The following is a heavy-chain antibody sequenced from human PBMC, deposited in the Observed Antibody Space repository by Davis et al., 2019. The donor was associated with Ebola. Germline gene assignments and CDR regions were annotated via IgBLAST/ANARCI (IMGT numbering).Heavy chain of an antibody. D-gene: IGHD6-13*01. J-gene: IGHJ6*02. CDR2: IIPILGIA. V-gene: IGHV1-69*04. CDR3: ARLTAAAGPYYYYYGMDV. Sequence: SVKVSCKASGGTFSSYGISWVRQAPGQGLEWMGRIIPILGIANYAQKFQGRVTITADKSTSTAYMELSSLRSEDTAVYYCARLTAAAGPYYYYYGMDVWGQGTTVTVSS. CDR1: GGTFSSYG.